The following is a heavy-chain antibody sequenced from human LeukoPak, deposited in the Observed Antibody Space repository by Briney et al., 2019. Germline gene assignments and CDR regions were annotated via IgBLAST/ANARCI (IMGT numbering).Heavy chain of an antibody. CDR1: GGSISSYY. CDR2: IYYSGST. V-gene: IGHV4-59*08. CDR3: ARQGTSGSYLTGLDV. J-gene: IGHJ6*02. D-gene: IGHD3-22*01. Sequence: SETLSLTCTVSGGSISSYYWSWIRQAPGKGLEWIRYIYYSGSTNYNPSLKSRVTISVDTSKNQFSLELRSVTAADTAVYYCARQGTSGSYLTGLDVWGQGTTVTVSS.